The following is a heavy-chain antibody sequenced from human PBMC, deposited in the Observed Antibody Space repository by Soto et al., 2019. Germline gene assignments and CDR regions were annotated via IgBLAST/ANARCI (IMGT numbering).Heavy chain of an antibody. CDR3: ARAGTMVRGVTFDI. Sequence: SQTLSLTCAISGDSVSSNSAAWNWIRQSPSRGLEWLGRTYYRSKWFNDYAVSVKSRITINPDTSKNQFSLQLNSVTPEDTAVYYCARAGTMVRGVTFDIWGQGTMVTVS. V-gene: IGHV6-1*01. D-gene: IGHD3-10*01. J-gene: IGHJ3*02. CDR1: GDSVSSNSAA. CDR2: TYYRSKWFN.